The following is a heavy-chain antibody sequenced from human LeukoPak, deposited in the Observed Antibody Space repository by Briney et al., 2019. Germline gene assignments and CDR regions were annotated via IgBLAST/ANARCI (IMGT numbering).Heavy chain of an antibody. CDR3: ARSGGSGSHYARYYYYYMDV. CDR1: GYTFSNYA. D-gene: IGHD3-10*01. Sequence: ASVKVSCKASGYTFSNYAINWVRQAPGQGLEWMGWINTNAGNPTYAQGFTGRFVLSLDTSVSTAYLQISSLKAEDTAVYYCARSGGSGSHYARYYYYYMDVWGKGTTVTVSS. CDR2: INTNAGNP. J-gene: IGHJ6*03. V-gene: IGHV7-4-1*02.